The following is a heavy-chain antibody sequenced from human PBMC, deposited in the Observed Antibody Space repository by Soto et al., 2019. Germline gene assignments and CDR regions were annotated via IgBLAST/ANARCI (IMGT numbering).Heavy chain of an antibody. J-gene: IGHJ4*02. CDR3: ARVKTGSAAGIGSPADY. CDR1: GFTFSSYS. D-gene: IGHD6-13*01. V-gene: IGHV3-21*01. CDR2: ISSASSYT. Sequence: GGSLRLSCAASGFTFSSYSMNWVRQAPGKGLEWVSSISSASSYTYYADSVKGRFTISRDNAKNSLFLQMNSLRAEDTAVYYCARVKTGSAAGIGSPADYWGQGTLVTVSS.